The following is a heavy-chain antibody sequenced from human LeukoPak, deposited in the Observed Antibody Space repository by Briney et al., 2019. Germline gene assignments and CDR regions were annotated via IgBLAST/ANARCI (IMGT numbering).Heavy chain of an antibody. CDR3: ARDGGEWELDY. J-gene: IGHJ4*02. Sequence: GGSLRLSCAAPGFTFSTYEMNWVRQAPGKGLEWVSYIHSSGSTIYYADSVKGRFTISRDNARNSLYLQMNSLRAEDTAVYYCARDGGEWELDYWGQGTLVTVSS. D-gene: IGHD1-26*01. V-gene: IGHV3-48*03. CDR2: IHSSGSTI. CDR1: GFTFSTYE.